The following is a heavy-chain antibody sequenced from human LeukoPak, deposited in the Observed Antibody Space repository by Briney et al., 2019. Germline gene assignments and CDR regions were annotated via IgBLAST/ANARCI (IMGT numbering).Heavy chain of an antibody. CDR3: VCIPVGF. CDR2: ISSDGTTT. D-gene: IGHD2-8*02. J-gene: IGHJ4*02. Sequence: PGGSLRLSCAASGFTFSNYWMHWVRQAPGKGLVWVSRISSDGTTTNYADSVKGRFTISRDNAKNTHYLQMNSLGAEDTAIYFCVCIPVGFWGQGPLVTVSS. V-gene: IGHV3-74*01. CDR1: GFTFSNYW.